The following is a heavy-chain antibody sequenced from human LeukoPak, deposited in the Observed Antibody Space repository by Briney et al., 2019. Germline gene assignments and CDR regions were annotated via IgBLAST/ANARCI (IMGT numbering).Heavy chain of an antibody. Sequence: GGSLRLSCAVSGFTFSSYAMSWVRQAPGKGLEWVSAISGSGGSTYYADSVKGRFTISRDNSKNTLYLQMNSLRAEDTAVYYCAKKESPNYYGSGSYYYYGMDVWGQGTTVTVSS. J-gene: IGHJ6*02. CDR2: ISGSGGST. CDR1: GFTFSSYA. V-gene: IGHV3-23*01. D-gene: IGHD3-10*01. CDR3: AKKESPNYYGSGSYYYYGMDV.